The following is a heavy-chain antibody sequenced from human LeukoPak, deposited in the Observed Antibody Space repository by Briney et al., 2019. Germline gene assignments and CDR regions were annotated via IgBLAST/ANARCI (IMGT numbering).Heavy chain of an antibody. CDR1: GGSISSSGYY. CDR3: AGDPSGGSFNWFDP. V-gene: IGHV4-39*07. CDR2: VDYTGIT. J-gene: IGHJ5*02. D-gene: IGHD1-26*01. Sequence: PSETLSLTCTVSGGSISSSGYYWGWIRQPPGKGLEWIGSVDYTGITSHSPSLKSRVTISVDTSKNQFSLKLSSVTAADTAVYYCAGDPSGGSFNWFDPWGQGTLVTVSS.